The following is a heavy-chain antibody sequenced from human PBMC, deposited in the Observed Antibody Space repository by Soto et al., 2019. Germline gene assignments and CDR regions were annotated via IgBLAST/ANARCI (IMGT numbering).Heavy chain of an antibody. CDR2: IYPGDSDT. CDR1: GYTFTNYW. V-gene: IGHV5-51*01. Sequence: PGESLKTPCKGSGYTFTNYWIGWVRQMPGKGLEWMGIIYPGDSDTKYNPSFQGQVTISADKSITTTYLRWTSLKASDTAIYYCAASIFYYGMDVWGQGTTVTVSS. CDR3: AASIFYYGMDV. J-gene: IGHJ6*02.